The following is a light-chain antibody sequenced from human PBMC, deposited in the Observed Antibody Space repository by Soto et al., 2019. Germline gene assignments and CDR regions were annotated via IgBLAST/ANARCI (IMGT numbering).Light chain of an antibody. CDR2: GAS. J-gene: IGKJ3*01. CDR3: QQYGRSPFT. Sequence: EIVLTQSPGTLSLSPGERATLSCRASQSVRSNNLAWYQQRPGQAPRGVIYGASTRATGIPERFSGSGSGTDFTLTISRLEPEDFAVYYCQQYGRSPFTFGPGTKVDIK. CDR1: QSVRSNN. V-gene: IGKV3-20*01.